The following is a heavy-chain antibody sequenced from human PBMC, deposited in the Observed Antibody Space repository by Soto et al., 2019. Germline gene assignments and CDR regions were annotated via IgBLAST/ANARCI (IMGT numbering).Heavy chain of an antibody. CDR2: IYYSGST. CDR1: GGSISSSSYY. V-gene: IGHV4-39*01. CDR3: ARSQHGSYSSSWYGD. D-gene: IGHD6-13*01. J-gene: IGHJ4*02. Sequence: QLQLQESGPGLVKPSETLSLTCTVSGGSISSSSYYWGWIRQPPGKGLEWIGSIYYSGSTYYNPSLKSRVTISVDTSKNQFSLKLSSVTAADTAVYYCARSQHGSYSSSWYGDWGQGTLVTVSS.